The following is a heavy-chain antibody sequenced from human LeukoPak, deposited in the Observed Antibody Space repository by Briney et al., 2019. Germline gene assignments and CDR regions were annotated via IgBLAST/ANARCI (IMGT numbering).Heavy chain of an antibody. J-gene: IGHJ6*04. CDR3: ARESVPAEATDYYYYYGMDV. D-gene: IGHD2-2*01. CDR1: GYTFTSYA. CDR2: INAGNGNT. V-gene: IGHV1-3*01. Sequence: ASVKVSCKASGYTFTSYAMHWVRQAPGQRLEWMGWINAGNGNTKYSQKFQGRVTITRDTSASTAYMELSSLRSEDTAVYYCARESVPAEATDYYYYYGMDVWGKGTTVTVSS.